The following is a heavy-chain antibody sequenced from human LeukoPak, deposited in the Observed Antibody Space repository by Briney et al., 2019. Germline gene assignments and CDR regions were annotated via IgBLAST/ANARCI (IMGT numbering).Heavy chain of an antibody. CDR1: GFTFSSYG. V-gene: IGHV3-30*02. CDR2: IRYDGSNK. D-gene: IGHD2-21*02. Sequence: PGGSLRLSCAASGFTFSSYGMHWVRQAPGKGLEWVAFIRYDGSNKYYADSVKGRFTISRDNSKNTLYLQMDSLRAEDTAVYYCAKDLPPYCGGDCYWGVFDYWGQGTLVTVSS. J-gene: IGHJ4*02. CDR3: AKDLPPYCGGDCYWGVFDY.